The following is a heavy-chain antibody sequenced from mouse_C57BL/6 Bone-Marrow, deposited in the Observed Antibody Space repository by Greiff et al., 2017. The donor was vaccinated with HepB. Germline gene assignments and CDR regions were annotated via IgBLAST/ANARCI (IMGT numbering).Heavy chain of an antibody. Sequence: QVQLQQSGAELVRPGASVKLSCKASGYTFTSYGISWVKQRTGQGLEWIGEIYPRSGNTYYNEKFKGKATLTADKSSSTAYMELRSLTSEDSAVYFCATGYYGSRAFDYWGQGTTLTVSS. CDR3: ATGYYGSRAFDY. D-gene: IGHD1-1*01. CDR1: GYTFTSYG. CDR2: IYPRSGNT. J-gene: IGHJ2*01. V-gene: IGHV1-81*01.